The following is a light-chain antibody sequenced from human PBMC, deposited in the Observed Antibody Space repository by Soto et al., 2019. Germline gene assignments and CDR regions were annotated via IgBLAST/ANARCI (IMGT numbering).Light chain of an antibody. CDR1: QSVSSN. CDR3: QQYNNWPPIP. V-gene: IGKV3-15*01. J-gene: IGKJ5*01. CDR2: GAS. Sequence: EIVMTQSPATLSVSPGERATLSCRASQSVSSNLAWYQQKPGQAPRLLIYGASTRATGIPARFSGSGSGTEFTLTISSLQSEDFAVYYCQQYNNWPPIPFGQGTLLEIK.